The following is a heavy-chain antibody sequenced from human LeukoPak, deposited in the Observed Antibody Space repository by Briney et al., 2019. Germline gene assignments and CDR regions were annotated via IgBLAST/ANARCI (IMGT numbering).Heavy chain of an antibody. V-gene: IGHV4-39*07. Sequence: SETLSLTCTVSGGSISSSTYYWGWIRQPPGKGLEWIGSIYYSGSTYYNPSLKSRVTISVDTSKNQFSLKLSSVTAADTAVYYCARVVVVVPAAMAYYYMDVWGKGTTVTVSS. CDR1: GGSISSSTYY. CDR2: IYYSGST. D-gene: IGHD2-2*01. J-gene: IGHJ6*03. CDR3: ARVVVVVPAAMAYYYMDV.